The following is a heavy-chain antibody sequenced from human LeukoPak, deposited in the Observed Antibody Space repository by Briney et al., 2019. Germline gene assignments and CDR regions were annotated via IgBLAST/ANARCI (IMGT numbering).Heavy chain of an antibody. CDR1: GFTFSSYA. V-gene: IGHV3-23*01. CDR2: ISGSGGST. D-gene: IGHD3-22*01. J-gene: IGHJ3*02. CDR3: AKDRAYDSSGYYYMAHASDI. Sequence: GGSLRLSCAASGFTFSSYAMSWVRQAPGRGLEWVSAISGSGGSTYYADSVKGRFTISRDHSKNTLYLQMNSLRAEDTAVYYCAKDRAYDSSGYYYMAHASDIWGQGTMVTVSS.